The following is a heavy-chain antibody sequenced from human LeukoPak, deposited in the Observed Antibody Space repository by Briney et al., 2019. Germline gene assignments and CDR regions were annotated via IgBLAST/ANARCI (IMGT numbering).Heavy chain of an antibody. CDR1: GFTFSSFG. J-gene: IGHJ4*02. Sequence: GGSLRLSCAASGFTFSSFGMHWVRQAPGKGLEWVASIRYDGSNKDYADSVKGRFTISRDNSKNTLYLQMNSLRAEDTAVYYCAKDHEQYNWNPVYFDSWGQGALVTVSS. D-gene: IGHD1-20*01. V-gene: IGHV3-30*02. CDR2: IRYDGSNK. CDR3: AKDHEQYNWNPVYFDS.